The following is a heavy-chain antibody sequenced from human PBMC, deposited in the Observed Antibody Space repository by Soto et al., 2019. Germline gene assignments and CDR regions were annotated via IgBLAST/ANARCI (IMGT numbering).Heavy chain of an antibody. CDR1: GFTFSSYA. V-gene: IGHV3-23*01. D-gene: IGHD3-22*01. CDR3: AKRLYYDDSGDYCLDY. J-gene: IGHJ4*02. CDR2: ISGRGGYT. Sequence: EVQLLESGGGLVQPGGSLRLSCAVSGFTFSSYAVSWVRQAPGKGLEWVSGISGRGGYTYYADSVKGRFTISRDNSKNTLYLQMNSLRVEDTAIYYCAKRLYYDDSGDYCLDYWGQGTLVTVSS.